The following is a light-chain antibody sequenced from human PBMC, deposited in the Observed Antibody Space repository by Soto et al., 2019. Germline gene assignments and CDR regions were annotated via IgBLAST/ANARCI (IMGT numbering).Light chain of an antibody. CDR2: EVY. CDR3: ISHGGSNNPFA. V-gene: IGLV2-8*01. J-gene: IGLJ1*01. Sequence: QSALTQPPSASGSPGQSVTISCTGTSSDIGGYNFVSWYQQHPGKAPRLIIYEVYKRPSGVPNRFSGSKSGNTASLTVSGLQAEDEADYYCISHGGSNNPFAFGGGTKLTVL. CDR1: SSDIGGYNF.